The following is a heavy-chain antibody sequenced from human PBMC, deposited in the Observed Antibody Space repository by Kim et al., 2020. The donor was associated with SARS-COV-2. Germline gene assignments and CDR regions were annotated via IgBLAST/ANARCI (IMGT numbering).Heavy chain of an antibody. V-gene: IGHV3-23*01. CDR1: GLTFSVYA. CDR3: ARKMGAPHFDY. CDR2: TSSSGGTT. Sequence: GGSLRLSCAASGLTFSVYAMSWVRQAPGKGLEWVSGTSSSGGTTYYADSVKGRFTMSRDNSKNTLYLQMNSLRVEDTAIYYCARKMGAPHFDYWGQGTLVTVSS. D-gene: IGHD1-26*01. J-gene: IGHJ4*02.